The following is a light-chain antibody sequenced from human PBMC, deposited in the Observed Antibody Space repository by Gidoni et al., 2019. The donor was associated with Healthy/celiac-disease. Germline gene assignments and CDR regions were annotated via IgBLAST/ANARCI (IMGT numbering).Light chain of an antibody. Sequence: SYELTQPPSVSVSPGQTASITCSGDKFGDKYACWYQQKPGPPPVLVICQDSKRPSGIPVRFSGSYSASTATLTIRWTLSMDAADYYCQAWYSRYYLVFGGWTKLTVL. CDR1: KFGDKY. CDR2: QDS. CDR3: QAWYSRYYLV. J-gene: IGLJ2*01. V-gene: IGLV3-1*01.